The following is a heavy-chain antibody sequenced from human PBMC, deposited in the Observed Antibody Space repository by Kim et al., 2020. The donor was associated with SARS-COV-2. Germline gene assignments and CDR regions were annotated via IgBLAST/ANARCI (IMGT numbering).Heavy chain of an antibody. V-gene: IGHV3-30*02. J-gene: IGHJ1*01. CDR3: AKDLGQSSSWYGYFQH. Sequence: VKGRFTISRVNSKSTLYLQMNSVRAEGTAVYYCAKDLGQSSSWYGYFQHWGQGTLVTVSS. D-gene: IGHD6-13*01.